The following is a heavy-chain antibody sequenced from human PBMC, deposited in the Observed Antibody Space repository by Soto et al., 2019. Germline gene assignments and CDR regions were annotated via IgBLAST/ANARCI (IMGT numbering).Heavy chain of an antibody. D-gene: IGHD1-26*01. J-gene: IGHJ5*02. CDR1: GNTFTYRY. CDR2: ITPFRGDV. CDR3: GTGGAGAGPFSWEPPDP. Sequence: QMQLVQSGAEVKRTGSSVTVSCKALGNTFTYRYLHWVRQAPGQALEWMGWITPFRGDVHSAQTFQGRVTITRDRSVNSAYMRKSSQRSDDTALYYSGTGGAGAGPFSWEPPDPWGQGTLVTFSS. V-gene: IGHV1-45*02.